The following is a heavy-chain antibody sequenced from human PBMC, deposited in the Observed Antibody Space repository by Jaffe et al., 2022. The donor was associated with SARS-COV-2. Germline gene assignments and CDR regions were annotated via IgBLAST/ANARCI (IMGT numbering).Heavy chain of an antibody. J-gene: IGHJ4*02. Sequence: QVQLQESGPGLVKPSQTLSLTCTVSGGSISSGSYYWSWIRQPAGKGLEWIGRIYTSGSTNYNPSLKSRVTISVDTSKNQFSLKLSSVTAADTAVYYCASQTPSSSSWSHFDYWGQGTLVTVSS. D-gene: IGHD6-13*01. CDR1: GGSISSGSYY. CDR2: IYTSGST. CDR3: ASQTPSSSSWSHFDY. V-gene: IGHV4-61*02.